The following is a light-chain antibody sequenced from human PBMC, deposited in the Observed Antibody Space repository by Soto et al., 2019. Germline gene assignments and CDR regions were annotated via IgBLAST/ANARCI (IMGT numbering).Light chain of an antibody. CDR2: KAS. V-gene: IGKV1-5*03. J-gene: IGKJ2*01. CDR3: QQYNSYST. Sequence: DIPMTQSPSTLSASVGDRVTITCRASQSISTWLAWYQQKPGKAPNLLIYKASSLESGVPSRFNGSGSGTEFTLTISSLQPDDFATYYCQQYNSYSTFGQGTKLEIK. CDR1: QSISTW.